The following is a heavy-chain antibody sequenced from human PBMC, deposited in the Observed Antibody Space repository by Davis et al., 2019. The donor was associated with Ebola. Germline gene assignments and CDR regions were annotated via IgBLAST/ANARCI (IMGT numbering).Heavy chain of an antibody. CDR3: TTGEWELPYFDY. J-gene: IGHJ4*02. Sequence: PGGSLRLSCAASGFTFSNAWMSWVRQAPGKGLEWVGRIKSKTDGGTTDYAAPVKGRFTISRDDSKNTLYLQMNSLKTEDTAVYYCTTGEWELPYFDYWGQGTLVTVSS. CDR2: IKSKTDGGTT. CDR1: GFTFSNAW. D-gene: IGHD1-26*01. V-gene: IGHV3-15*01.